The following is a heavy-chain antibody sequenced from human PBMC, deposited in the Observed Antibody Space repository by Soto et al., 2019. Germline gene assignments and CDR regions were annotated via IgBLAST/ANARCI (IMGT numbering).Heavy chain of an antibody. Sequence: GGSLRISFAAPGFTFCSYALSWVRQAPGKGLEWVSAISGSGGSTYYADSVKGRFTISRDNSKNTLYLQMNSLRAEDTAVYYCAKAPARIAYWGQGTLVTVSS. J-gene: IGHJ4*02. V-gene: IGHV3-23*01. CDR1: GFTFCSYA. CDR2: ISGSGGST. CDR3: AKAPARIAY.